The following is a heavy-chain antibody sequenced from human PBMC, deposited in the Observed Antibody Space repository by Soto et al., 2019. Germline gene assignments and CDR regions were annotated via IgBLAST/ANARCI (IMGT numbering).Heavy chain of an antibody. J-gene: IGHJ4*02. CDR1: GFTFSSYA. CDR2: ISGSGGST. Sequence: GGSLRLSCAASGFTFSSYAMSWVRQAPGKGLEWVSAISGSGGSTYYADSVKGRFTISRDNSKNTLYLQMNSLRAEDTAVYYCAKDGGDSITIFGVVIRFDYWGQGTLVTVSS. V-gene: IGHV3-23*01. CDR3: AKDGGDSITIFGVVIRFDY. D-gene: IGHD3-3*01.